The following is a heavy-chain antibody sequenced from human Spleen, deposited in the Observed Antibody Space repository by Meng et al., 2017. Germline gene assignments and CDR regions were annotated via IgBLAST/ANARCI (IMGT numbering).Heavy chain of an antibody. J-gene: IGHJ3*02. CDR1: GFTFSTYA. D-gene: IGHD3-16*01. Sequence: GESLKISCAASGFTFSTYALHWVRQAPGKGLEWVAIISYDGSNKYYADSVKGRFTISRDNSKNTLYLQMNSLRAEDTAVYYCAREYLGGGAFDIWGQGTMVTVSS. V-gene: IGHV3-30*04. CDR3: AREYLGGGAFDI. CDR2: ISYDGSNK.